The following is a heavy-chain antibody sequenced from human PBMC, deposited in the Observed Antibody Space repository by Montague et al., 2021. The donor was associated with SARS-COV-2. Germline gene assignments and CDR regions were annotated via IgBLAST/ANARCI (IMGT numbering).Heavy chain of an antibody. CDR2: TYYRSKWYN. CDR3: ARGDEEQWLVHYYYYGMDV. J-gene: IGHJ6*02. CDR1: GDSVSSNSAA. Sequence: CAISGDSVSSNSAARNWIWQSPSRGLEWLGRTYYRSKWYNDYAVSVKSRITINPDTSKNQFSLQLNPVTPEDTAVYYCARGDEEQWLVHYYYYGMDVWGQGTTVTVSS. D-gene: IGHD6-19*01. V-gene: IGHV6-1*01.